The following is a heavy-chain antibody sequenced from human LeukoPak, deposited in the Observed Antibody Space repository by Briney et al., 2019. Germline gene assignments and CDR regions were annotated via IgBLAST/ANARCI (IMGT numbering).Heavy chain of an antibody. Sequence: GGSLRLSCAASGFTFSSYAMSWVRQAPGKGLEWVSYISSSGSTIYYADSVKGRFTISRDNSKNTLYLQMNSLRAEDTAVYYCAELGITMIGGVWGKGTTVTISS. CDR1: GFTFSSYA. CDR2: ISSSGSTI. D-gene: IGHD3-10*02. CDR3: AELGITMIGGV. J-gene: IGHJ6*04. V-gene: IGHV3-23*01.